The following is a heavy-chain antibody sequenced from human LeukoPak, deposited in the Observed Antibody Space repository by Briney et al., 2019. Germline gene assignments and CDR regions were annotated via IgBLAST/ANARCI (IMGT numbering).Heavy chain of an antibody. J-gene: IGHJ4*02. D-gene: IGHD6-19*01. V-gene: IGHV4-59*08. CDR2: IYYSGSS. Sequence: SETLSLTCTVAGGSISSYYWSWIRQPPGKGLEWIGNIYYSGSSNYNPSLKGRVTISVDTSNNQFSLKLTSVTAADTAVYYCARQSQWLSPFDSWGQGTLVTVSS. CDR1: GGSISSYY. CDR3: ARQSQWLSPFDS.